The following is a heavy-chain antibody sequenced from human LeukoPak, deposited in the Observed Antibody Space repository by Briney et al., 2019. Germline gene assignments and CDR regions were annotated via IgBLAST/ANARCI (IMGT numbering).Heavy chain of an antibody. CDR1: GYTFTGYY. D-gene: IGHD4-23*01. Sequence: ASVKVSCKASGYTFTGYYMHWVRQAPGQGLEWMGRINPSGGSTSYAQKFQGRVTMTRDTSTSTVYMELSSLRSEDTAVYYCARATVVREKAFDYWGQGTLVTVSS. V-gene: IGHV1-46*01. CDR3: ARATVVREKAFDY. J-gene: IGHJ4*02. CDR2: INPSGGST.